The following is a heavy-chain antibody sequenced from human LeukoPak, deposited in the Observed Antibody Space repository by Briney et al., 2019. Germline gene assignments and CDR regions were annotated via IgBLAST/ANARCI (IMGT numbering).Heavy chain of an antibody. CDR1: GFTFTKSA. V-gene: IGHV1-58*01. Sequence: GSSVTVSCKPSGFTFTKSAVQWVGQARGQRLEWIGWIVVGRGNTNYAQKFQERVTINRDMSTGTAYMELGSLRSEDTAVYYGAATSVGATINDAFDIWGQGTMVTVSS. CDR3: AATSVGATINDAFDI. J-gene: IGHJ3*02. D-gene: IGHD1-26*01. CDR2: IVVGRGNT.